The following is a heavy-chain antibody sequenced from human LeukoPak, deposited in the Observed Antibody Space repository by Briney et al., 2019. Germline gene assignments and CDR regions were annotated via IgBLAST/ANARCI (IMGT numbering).Heavy chain of an antibody. CDR2: IYYSGST. V-gene: IGHV4-31*03. J-gene: IGHJ4*02. Sequence: PSQTLSLTCTVSGGSISSGGYYWSWIRQHPGKGLEWIGYIYYSGSTYYNPSLKSRVTISVDTSKNQFSPRLTSVTAADTAVYYCARDSRYGEPSYWGQGTLVTVSS. CDR1: GGSISSGGYY. CDR3: ARDSRYGEPSY. D-gene: IGHD4-17*01.